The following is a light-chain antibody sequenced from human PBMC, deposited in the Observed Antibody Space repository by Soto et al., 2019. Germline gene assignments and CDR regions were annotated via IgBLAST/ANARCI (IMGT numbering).Light chain of an antibody. CDR2: RND. J-gene: IGLJ7*01. CDR3: VAWDDNLSGGV. Sequence: QAVVTQPPTASGTPGQRVTISCSGNWSNIGSNYVYWYQQVPGTAPKLLIYRNDQRPSGVPDRFSGSKSGTSASLAISGLRSEDEADYYCVAWDDNLSGGVFGGGTQLTVL. CDR1: WSNIGSNY. V-gene: IGLV1-47*01.